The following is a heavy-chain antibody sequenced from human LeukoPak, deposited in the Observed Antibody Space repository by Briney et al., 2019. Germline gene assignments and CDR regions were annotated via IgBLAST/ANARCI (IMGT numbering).Heavy chain of an antibody. D-gene: IGHD2-2*01. J-gene: IGHJ3*02. CDR2: IYYSGST. CDR1: GGSISSSSYY. Sequence: SETLSLTCTVSGGSISSSSYYWGWIRQPPGKGLEWIGSIYYSGSTYYNPSLKSRVTISVDTSKNQFSLKLSSVTAADTAVYYCARRLRGLGYCSSTSCYQAFDIWGQGTMVTVSS. CDR3: ARRLRGLGYCSSTSCYQAFDI. V-gene: IGHV4-39*01.